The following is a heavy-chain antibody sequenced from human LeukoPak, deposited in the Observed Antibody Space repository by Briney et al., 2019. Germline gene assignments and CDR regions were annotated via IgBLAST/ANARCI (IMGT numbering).Heavy chain of an antibody. CDR1: GFTFSSYS. CDR3: ARDPLYDSSGYYQIDY. CDR2: ISSSSSYI. V-gene: IGHV3-21*01. J-gene: IGHJ4*01. Sequence: GGSLRLSCAASGFTFSSYSMNWVRQAPGKGLEWVSSISSSSSYIYYADSVKGRFTISRDNAKNSLYLQMNSLRAEDTAVYYCARDPLYDSSGYYQIDYWGHGTLVTVSS. D-gene: IGHD3-22*01.